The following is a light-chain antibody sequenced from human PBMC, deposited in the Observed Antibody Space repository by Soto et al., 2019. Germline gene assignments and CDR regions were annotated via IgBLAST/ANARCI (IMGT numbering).Light chain of an antibody. CDR2: EVT. CDR1: SSDIGQYNF. V-gene: IGLV2-8*01. CDR3: SSYAGNKNLI. J-gene: IGLJ2*01. Sequence: QSALTQPPSASGSPGQSVTISCTGTSSDIGQYNFVSWYQQHPGKAPRLMIYEVTKRPSGVPDRFSGSKSGNTASLTVSGLQNEDDADYYCSSYAGNKNLIVGGGTKLTVL.